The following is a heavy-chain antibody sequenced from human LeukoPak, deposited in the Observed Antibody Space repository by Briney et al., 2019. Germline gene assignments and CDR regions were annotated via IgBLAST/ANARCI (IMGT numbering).Heavy chain of an antibody. V-gene: IGHV3-74*01. D-gene: IGHD1-14*01. CDR1: GFTFSTYW. J-gene: IGHJ3*02. Sequence: GGSLRLSCAASGFTFSTYWMHWVRQAPGKGLVWVSRFNSDGRSTYYADSVKGRFTISRDNAKNTLYLQMSRLRAEDTAVYFCARGGDYSGTAFDIWGQGTMVTVSS. CDR2: FNSDGRST. CDR3: ARGGDYSGTAFDI.